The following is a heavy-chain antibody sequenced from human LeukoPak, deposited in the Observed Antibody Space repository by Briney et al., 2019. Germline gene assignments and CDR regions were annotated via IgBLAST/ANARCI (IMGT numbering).Heavy chain of an antibody. J-gene: IGHJ4*02. D-gene: IGHD3-10*01. CDR3: AVYCRSGSPPYYLHY. Sequence: ASVKVSCKASGYTFTTYAISWVRQAPGQGLEWMGWINTYNGYTDYAQKLQGRVTMTTDTSTRTAYMELRSLRSDDTAMYYCAVYCRSGSPPYYLHYWGQGTLVTVSS. CDR1: GYTFTTYA. CDR2: INTYNGYT. V-gene: IGHV1-18*01.